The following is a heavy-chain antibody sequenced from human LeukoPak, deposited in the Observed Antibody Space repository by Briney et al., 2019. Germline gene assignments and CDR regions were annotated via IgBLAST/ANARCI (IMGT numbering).Heavy chain of an antibody. Sequence: SETLSLTCTVSGYSISSGYYWGWIRQPPGKGLEWIGSIYHSGSTYYNPSLKSRVTISVDTSKNQFSLKLSSVTAADTAVYYCARVATMIVVVTSNDAFDIWGQGTMVTVSS. J-gene: IGHJ3*02. D-gene: IGHD3-22*01. CDR3: ARVATMIVVVTSNDAFDI. CDR2: IYHSGST. CDR1: GYSISSGYY. V-gene: IGHV4-38-2*02.